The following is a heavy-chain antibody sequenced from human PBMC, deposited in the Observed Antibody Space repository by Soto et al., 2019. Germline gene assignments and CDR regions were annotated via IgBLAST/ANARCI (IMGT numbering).Heavy chain of an antibody. CDR2: IYHSGST. D-gene: IGHD3-22*01. CDR1: GGYFIGYY. J-gene: IGHJ4*02. V-gene: IGHV4-34*01. Sequence: PSATLSLTCAVYGGYFIGYYWSWIRQPPGEGLEWIGDIYHSGSTNYNPSLKSRVTISVDTSKNQFSLKLSSVTAADTAVYYCASVGVIGGENYYDQLTYYFDYWGQGTLVTVSS. CDR3: ASVGVIGGENYYDQLTYYFDY.